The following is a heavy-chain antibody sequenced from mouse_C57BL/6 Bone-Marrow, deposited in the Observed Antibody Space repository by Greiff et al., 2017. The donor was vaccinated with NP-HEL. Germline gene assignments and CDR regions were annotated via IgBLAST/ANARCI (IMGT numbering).Heavy chain of an antibody. D-gene: IGHD1-1*01. CDR2: IDPETGGT. CDR3: TNYGSSYRNYAMDY. CDR1: GYTFTDYE. V-gene: IGHV1-15*01. Sequence: VQLQQSGAELVRPGASVTLSCKASGYTFTDYEMHWVKQTPVHGLEWIGAIDPETGGTAYNQKFKGKAILTADKSSSTAYMELRSLTSEDSAVYYCTNYGSSYRNYAMDYWGKGTSVTVSS. J-gene: IGHJ4*01.